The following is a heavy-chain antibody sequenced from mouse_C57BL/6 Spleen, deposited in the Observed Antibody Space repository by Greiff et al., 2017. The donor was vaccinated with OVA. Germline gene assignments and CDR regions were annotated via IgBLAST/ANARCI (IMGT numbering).Heavy chain of an antibody. CDR2: INYDGSST. Sequence: EVQVVESEGGLVQPGSSMKLSCTASGFTFSDYYMAWVRQVPEKGLEWVANINYDGSSTYYLDSLKSRFIISRDNAKNILYLQMSSLKSEDTATYYCAREDYYGSSYGWYFDVWGTGTTVTVSS. CDR1: GFTFSDYY. D-gene: IGHD1-1*01. J-gene: IGHJ1*03. V-gene: IGHV5-16*01. CDR3: AREDYYGSSYGWYFDV.